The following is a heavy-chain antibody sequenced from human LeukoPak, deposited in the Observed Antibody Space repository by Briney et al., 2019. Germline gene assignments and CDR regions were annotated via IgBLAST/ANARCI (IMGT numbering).Heavy chain of an antibody. Sequence: SETLSLTCTVSGGSISSSSYYWGWIRQPPGKGLEWIGSIYYSGSTYYNPSLKSRVTISVDTSKNQFSLKLSSVTAADTAVYYCARDGYYTAMAVWGQGTLVTVSS. CDR2: IYYSGST. V-gene: IGHV4-39*07. D-gene: IGHD5-18*01. J-gene: IGHJ4*02. CDR1: GGSISSSSYY. CDR3: ARDGYYTAMAV.